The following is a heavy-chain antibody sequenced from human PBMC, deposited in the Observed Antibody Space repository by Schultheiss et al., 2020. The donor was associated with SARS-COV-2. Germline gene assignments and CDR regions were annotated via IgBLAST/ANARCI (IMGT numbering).Heavy chain of an antibody. D-gene: IGHD2-2*02. Sequence: GGSLRLSCAASGFTFSDYYMSWIRQAPGKGLEWVSYISSSGSTIYYADSVKGRFTISRDNAKNSLYLQMNSLRAEDTAVYYCARDCSSTSCYTPRAFDIWGQGTMVTVSS. J-gene: IGHJ3*02. V-gene: IGHV3-11*01. CDR1: GFTFSDYY. CDR2: ISSSGSTI. CDR3: ARDCSSTSCYTPRAFDI.